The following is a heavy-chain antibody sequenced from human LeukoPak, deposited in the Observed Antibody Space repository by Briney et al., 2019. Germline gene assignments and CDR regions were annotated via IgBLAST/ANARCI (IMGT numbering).Heavy chain of an antibody. Sequence: GGSLRLSCVASGFRFSSYAMHWVRQAPGKGLEYVSAISIDGGDTFYASSVKGRFTISRDNSKSTLYLQMGSLRAEDMAVYYCARVLRDISGYYDYWGQGTLVTVSS. CDR1: GFRFSSYA. CDR2: ISIDGGDT. V-gene: IGHV3-64*01. CDR3: ARVLRDISGYYDY. D-gene: IGHD3-22*01. J-gene: IGHJ4*02.